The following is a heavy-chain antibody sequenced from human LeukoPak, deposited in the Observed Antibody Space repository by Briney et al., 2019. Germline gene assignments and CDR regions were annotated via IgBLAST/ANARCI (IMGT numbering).Heavy chain of an antibody. D-gene: IGHD2-15*01. J-gene: IGHJ3*02. V-gene: IGHV4-4*07. Sequence: PSETLSLTCTVSGGSISSYYWSWIRQPAGKGLEWIGRIYTSGSTNYNPSLKSRVTMSVDTSKNQFSLKLSSVTAADTAVYYCARYCSGGSCYSCAFDIWGQGTMVTVSS. CDR1: GGSISSYY. CDR3: ARYCSGGSCYSCAFDI. CDR2: IYTSGST.